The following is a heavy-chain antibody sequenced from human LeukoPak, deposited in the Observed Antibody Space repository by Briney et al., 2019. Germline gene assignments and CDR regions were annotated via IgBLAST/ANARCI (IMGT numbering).Heavy chain of an antibody. D-gene: IGHD3-3*01. J-gene: IGHJ3*02. CDR2: IYYSGST. CDR1: GGSISSHY. V-gene: IGHV4-59*11. Sequence: PSETLSLTCTVSGGSISSHYWTWIRQPAGKGLEWIGYIYYSGSTNYNPSLKSRVTISVDTSKNQFSLKLSSVTAADTAVYYCARAATYYDFWSGYQLDAFDIWGQGTMVTVSS. CDR3: ARAATYYDFWSGYQLDAFDI.